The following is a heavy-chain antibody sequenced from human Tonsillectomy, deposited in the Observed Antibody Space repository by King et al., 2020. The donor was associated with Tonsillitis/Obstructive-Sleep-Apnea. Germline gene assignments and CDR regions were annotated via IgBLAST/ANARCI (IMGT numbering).Heavy chain of an antibody. CDR3: ARRVKVVAATDSVDY. V-gene: IGHV4-31*03. CDR1: GGSISSGGYY. Sequence: QLQESGPGLVKPSQTLSLTCTVSGGSISSGGYYWSWIRQHPGKGLEWIGYIYYSGSTYYNPSLKSRVTISVDTSKNQFSLKLSSVTAADTAVYYCARRVKVVAATDSVDYWGQGTLVTVSS. CDR2: IYYSGST. J-gene: IGHJ4*02. D-gene: IGHD2-15*01.